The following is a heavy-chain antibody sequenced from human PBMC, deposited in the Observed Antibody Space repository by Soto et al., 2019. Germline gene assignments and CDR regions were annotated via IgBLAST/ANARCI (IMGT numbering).Heavy chain of an antibody. CDR1: GYTFTSYY. Sequence: QVQLVQSGAEVKKPGASVKVSCKASGYTFTSYYLSWVRQAPGQGLEWMGWISAYNGNTNYAQKLQARVTMTTDTSTSTVYMELRSLRSADTAVSYCARDTPPADYWGQGTLVTVSS. J-gene: IGHJ4*02. V-gene: IGHV1-18*01. CDR3: ARDTPPADY. CDR2: ISAYNGNT.